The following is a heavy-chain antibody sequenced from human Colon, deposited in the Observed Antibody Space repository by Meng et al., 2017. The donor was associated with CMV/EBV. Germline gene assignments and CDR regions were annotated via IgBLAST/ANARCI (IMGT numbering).Heavy chain of an antibody. CDR3: AKDVAATTGLDV. J-gene: IGHJ6*02. CDR1: GFSLSSHG. V-gene: IGHV3-33*06. Sequence: GGSLRLSCDASGFSLSSHGMHWVRQAPGKGLEWLTIIWFDGSKEYYADSVKGRFTISRDISKNTLYLQMNSLRAEDTAVYYCAKDVAATTGLDVWGQGTTVTVSS. CDR2: IWFDGSKE. D-gene: IGHD1-1*01.